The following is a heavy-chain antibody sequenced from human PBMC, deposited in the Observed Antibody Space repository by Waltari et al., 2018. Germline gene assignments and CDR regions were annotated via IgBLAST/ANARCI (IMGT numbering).Heavy chain of an antibody. CDR2: IQNTGHMI. V-gene: IGHV3-48*01. CDR1: GFTFRDYG. D-gene: IGHD2-21*01. J-gene: IGHJ4*02. CDR3: ARGCGGYCSSGEYYFDQ. Sequence: EVHLLDYGGRLVQPGGSLRPSCIASGFTFRDYGLHWFRQAPGGGLEWVSYIQNTGHMIYYADSVKGRFTISRDNAQNSVYLQMNSLRAEDTAVYYCARGCGGYCSSGEYYFDQWGQGTLVTVSS.